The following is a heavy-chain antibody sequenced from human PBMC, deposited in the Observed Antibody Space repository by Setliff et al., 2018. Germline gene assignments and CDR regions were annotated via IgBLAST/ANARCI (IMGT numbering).Heavy chain of an antibody. CDR2: IIPLFGTT. D-gene: IGHD2-15*01. J-gene: IGHJ6*03. CDR3: AREKVVVVSATSYHYYMDV. Sequence: ASVKVSRKASGGTFSNIGISWVRQAPGQGLEWMGGIIPLFGTTNYAQEFQGRVTITTDESTNTAYMELSSLRSEDTAMYYCAREKVVVVSATSYHYYMDVWGKGTTVTVS. CDR1: GGTFSNIG. V-gene: IGHV1-69*05.